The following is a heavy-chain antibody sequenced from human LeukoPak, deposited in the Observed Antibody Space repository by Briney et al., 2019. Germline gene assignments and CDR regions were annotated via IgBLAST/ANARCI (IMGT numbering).Heavy chain of an antibody. J-gene: IGHJ4*02. D-gene: IGHD2-2*01. Sequence: SETLSLTCTVCGRSISSYYWSWIRQPAGKGLEWIGRIYTSGSTNYNPSLKSRVTMSVDTSKNQFSLKLSSVTAADTAVYYCAREGYCSSTSCYVRYWGQGTLVTVSS. CDR1: GRSISSYY. CDR3: AREGYCSSTSCYVRY. CDR2: IYTSGST. V-gene: IGHV4-4*07.